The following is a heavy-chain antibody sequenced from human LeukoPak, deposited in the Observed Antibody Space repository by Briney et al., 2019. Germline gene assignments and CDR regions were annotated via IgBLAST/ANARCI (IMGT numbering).Heavy chain of an antibody. D-gene: IGHD5-18*01. CDR3: ARDGISYGSYFDY. CDR2: IKQDGSEK. J-gene: IGHJ4*02. Sequence: GGSLRLSCVVSGFTFSSYWMSWVRQAPGKGLEWVANIKQDGSEKYYVDSVKGRFTISRDNAKNSLYLQMNSLRAEDTAVYYCARDGISYGSYFDYWGQGILVTVSS. CDR1: GFTFSSYW. V-gene: IGHV3-7*05.